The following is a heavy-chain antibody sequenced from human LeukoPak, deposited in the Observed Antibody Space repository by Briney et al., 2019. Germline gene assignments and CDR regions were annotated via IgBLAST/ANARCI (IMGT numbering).Heavy chain of an antibody. D-gene: IGHD6-13*01. CDR1: GYTFTGYF. CDR2: INPDSGGT. J-gene: IGHJ4*02. V-gene: IGHV1-2*02. CDR3: ARVVVSSSRYYFDY. Sequence: ASVKVSCKASGYTFTGYFMHWVRQAPGQGLVWMGWINPDSGGTAYAQKFQGRVTMTRDPSISTAYMELSRLRSDDTAVYYCARVVVSSSRYYFDYWGQGTLVTVSS.